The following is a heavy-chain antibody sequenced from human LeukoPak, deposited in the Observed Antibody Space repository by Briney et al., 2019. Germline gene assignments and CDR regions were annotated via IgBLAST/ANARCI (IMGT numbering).Heavy chain of an antibody. Sequence: GASVKVSCKASGYTFTGYYMHWVRQAPGQGLEWMGWINPNSGGTNYAQKFQGRVTMTRDTSIGTAYMELSRLRSDDTAVYYCAREEYSSRSYNWFDPWGQGTLVTVSS. CDR2: INPNSGGT. CDR3: AREEYSSRSYNWFDP. J-gene: IGHJ5*02. CDR1: GYTFTGYY. V-gene: IGHV1-2*02. D-gene: IGHD6-13*01.